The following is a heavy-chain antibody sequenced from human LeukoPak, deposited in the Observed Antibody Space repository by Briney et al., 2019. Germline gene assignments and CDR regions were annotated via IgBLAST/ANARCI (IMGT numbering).Heavy chain of an antibody. CDR2: ISGPGGNT. CDR1: GFTFSSYG. J-gene: IGHJ3*02. D-gene: IGHD3-16*02. CDR3: AKGRDWGSYRYHAFDI. Sequence: GGSLRLSCAASGFTFSSYGMSWVRQVPGKGLEWVSAISGPGGNTYYADSVKGRFTISRDNSKNTLSLQMNSLRAEDTAVYYCAKGRDWGSYRYHAFDIWGQGTMVTVSS. V-gene: IGHV3-23*01.